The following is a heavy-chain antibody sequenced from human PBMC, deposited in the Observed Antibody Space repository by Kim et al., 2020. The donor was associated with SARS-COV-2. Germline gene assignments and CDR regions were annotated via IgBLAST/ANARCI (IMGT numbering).Heavy chain of an antibody. CDR3: ARRTSRYNYGYFDY. CDR2: IYYSGSS. J-gene: IGHJ4*01. D-gene: IGHD5-18*01. CDR1: GGSISSSSYY. Sequence: SETLSLTCTVSGGSISSSSYYWGWIRQPPGKGLEWIGSIYYSGSSNYNPSLKSRVTISVDTSKNQVSLKLSSVTATDTAVYYFARRTSRYNYGYFDYWG. V-gene: IGHV4-39*01.